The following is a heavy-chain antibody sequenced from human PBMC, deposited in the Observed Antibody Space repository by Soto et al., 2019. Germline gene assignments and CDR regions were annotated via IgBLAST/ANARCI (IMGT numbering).Heavy chain of an antibody. J-gene: IGHJ3*02. Sequence: GASEKVSCKASGYTFTSYGISWVRQAPGQGLEWMGWISAYNGNTNYAQKLQGRVTMTTDTSTSTAYMELRSLRSDDTAVYYCARAYYGDYPTRVDAFDIWGQGTMVTVSS. CDR1: GYTFTSYG. CDR2: ISAYNGNT. CDR3: ARAYYGDYPTRVDAFDI. V-gene: IGHV1-18*01. D-gene: IGHD4-17*01.